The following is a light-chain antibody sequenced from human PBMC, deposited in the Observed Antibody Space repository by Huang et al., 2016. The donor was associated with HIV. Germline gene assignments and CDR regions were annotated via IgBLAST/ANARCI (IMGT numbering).Light chain of an antibody. J-gene: IGKJ1*01. CDR1: QSVGSY. Sequence: EIILTQSPATLSLSPGERATLSCRASQSVGSYLAWYQQKPGQAPRLLIYDASNRATCIPARFSGGGSGTDFTLTIRGLEPDDFAVYFCQQRSNRTPTTFGQGTKVE. V-gene: IGKV3-11*01. CDR2: DAS. CDR3: QQRSNRTPTT.